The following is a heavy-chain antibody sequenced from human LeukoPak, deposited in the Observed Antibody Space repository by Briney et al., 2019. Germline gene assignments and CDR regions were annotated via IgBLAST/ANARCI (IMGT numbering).Heavy chain of an antibody. V-gene: IGHV3-9*01. CDR1: GFTFDDYA. Sequence: GRSLRLSCAASGFTFDDYAMHWVRQAPGKGLEWVSGISWNSGSIGYADSVKGRFTISRDNAKNSLYLQMNSLRAEDTASYYCAKDKGLAYYYDSSGSYFDYWGQGTLVTVSS. CDR3: AKDKGLAYYYDSSGSYFDY. D-gene: IGHD3-22*01. CDR2: ISWNSGSI. J-gene: IGHJ4*02.